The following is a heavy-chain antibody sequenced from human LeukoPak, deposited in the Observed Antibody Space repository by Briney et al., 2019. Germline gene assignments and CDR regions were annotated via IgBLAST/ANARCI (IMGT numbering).Heavy chain of an antibody. D-gene: IGHD5-12*01. Sequence: PGGPLRLSCVASGFTFSSYWMHWVRQAAGKGLVWVSRINSEGSSTNYADSVKGRFTISRDNAKNTLYLQMNSLRAEDTAVYYCASQGGTSGYDYFLNNWFDPWGQGTLVTVSS. CDR2: INSEGSST. CDR1: GFTFSSYW. CDR3: ASQGGTSGYDYFLNNWFDP. V-gene: IGHV3-74*01. J-gene: IGHJ5*02.